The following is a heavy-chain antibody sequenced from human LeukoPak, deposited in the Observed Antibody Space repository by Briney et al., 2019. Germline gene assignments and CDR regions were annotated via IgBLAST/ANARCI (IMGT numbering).Heavy chain of an antibody. V-gene: IGHV1-69*05. CDR3: ATNPMTGYHLGDYYYFYMAV. D-gene: IGHD1-20*01. CDR1: GVTFSSYA. J-gene: IGHJ6*03. CDR2: ILPVFGTV. Sequence: ASVTVSCKASGVTFSSYAISWVRQAPGQGLEWIGGILPVFGTVNSAPKFQGRVTITKDDSTTTSYMELSSLRSEDTAVYYCATNPMTGYHLGDYYYFYMAVWGKGTTVTVS.